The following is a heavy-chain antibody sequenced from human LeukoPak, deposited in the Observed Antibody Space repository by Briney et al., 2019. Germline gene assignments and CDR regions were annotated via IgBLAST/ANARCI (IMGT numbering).Heavy chain of an antibody. CDR2: IYHTGSA. V-gene: IGHV4-39*01. CDR3: ARLDYGDYSSGEAFDI. CDR1: GGXISSNSYY. D-gene: IGHD4-17*01. Sequence: SETLSLTCTVSGGXISSNSYYWGWIRQPPGKGLEWIGSIYHTGSAYYSPSLKTRVTISVDTSKNQFSLKVTSVTAADTAVFYCARLDYGDYSSGEAFDIWGQGTMVTVSS. J-gene: IGHJ3*02.